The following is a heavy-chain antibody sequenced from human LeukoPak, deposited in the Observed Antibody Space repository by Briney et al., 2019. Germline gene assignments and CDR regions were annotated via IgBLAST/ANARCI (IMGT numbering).Heavy chain of an antibody. CDR2: IIPIFGTA. CDR3: ARAQQLVNYMDV. D-gene: IGHD6-6*01. V-gene: IGHV1-69*05. CDR1: GGTFSSYA. J-gene: IGHJ6*03. Sequence: SVKVSCKASGGTFSSYAISGVRQAPGQGLEWMGGIIPIFGTANYAQKFQGRVTITTDESTSTAYMELSSLRSEDTAVYYCARAQQLVNYMDVWGKGTTVTVSS.